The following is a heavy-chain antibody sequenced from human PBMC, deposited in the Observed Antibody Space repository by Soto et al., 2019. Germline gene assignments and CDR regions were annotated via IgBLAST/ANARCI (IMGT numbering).Heavy chain of an antibody. CDR2: ISAYNGNT. J-gene: IGHJ4*02. V-gene: IGHV1-18*01. Sequence: ASVKVSCKASGYTFTSYGISWVRQAPGQGLEWMGWISAYNGNTNYAQKLQGRVTMTTDTSTSTAYMELRSLRSDDTAVYYCARDQGTDYYDSSGEVDYWGQGTLVTVSS. CDR1: GYTFTSYG. D-gene: IGHD3-22*01. CDR3: ARDQGTDYYDSSGEVDY.